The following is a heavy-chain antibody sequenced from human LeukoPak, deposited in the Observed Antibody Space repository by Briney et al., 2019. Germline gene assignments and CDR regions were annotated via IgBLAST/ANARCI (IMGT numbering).Heavy chain of an antibody. CDR2: IYYSGST. CDR3: AIFNVYALIDI. D-gene: IGHD2/OR15-2a*01. J-gene: IGHJ3*02. CDR1: GGSISSSSYY. V-gene: IGHV4-39*07. Sequence: SETLSLTCTVSGGSISSSSYYWGWIRQPPGKGLEWIGSIYYSGSTYYNPSLKSRVTISVDTSKNQFSLKLSSVTAANTAVYYCAIFNVYALIDIWAQGTMVSV.